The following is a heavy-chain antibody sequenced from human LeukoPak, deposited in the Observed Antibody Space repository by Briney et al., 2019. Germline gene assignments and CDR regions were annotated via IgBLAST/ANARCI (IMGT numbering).Heavy chain of an antibody. CDR2: IRQDGSEN. CDR1: GFTFSSYW. V-gene: IGHV3-7*01. J-gene: IGHJ4*01. Sequence: GGSLRLSCAVSGFTFSSYWMNWVRQAPGKGLEWVASIRQDGSENSYVDSVKGRFTISRDNTKNSLYLQMSSLRDEDTAVYYCTRDGTAAGLYFDLWGQGTLVTVSS. CDR3: TRDGTAAGLYFDL. D-gene: IGHD6-13*01.